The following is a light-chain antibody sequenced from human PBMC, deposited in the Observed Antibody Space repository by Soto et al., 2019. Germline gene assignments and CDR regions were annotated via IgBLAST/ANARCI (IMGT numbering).Light chain of an antibody. Sequence: DVQTTQSPSSLSASVGDRVTITCRASQTISTYLNWYQQKPGKAPKLLIYAASTLHSEVPSRFSGSGSGTDFTLTISSLHPEDFATYYCQQSYSRPHAFGQGTKVDIK. J-gene: IGKJ1*01. CDR2: AAS. V-gene: IGKV1-39*01. CDR3: QQSYSRPHA. CDR1: QTISTY.